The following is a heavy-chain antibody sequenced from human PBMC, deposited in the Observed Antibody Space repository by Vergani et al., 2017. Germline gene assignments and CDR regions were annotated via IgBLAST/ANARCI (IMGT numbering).Heavy chain of an antibody. CDR2: FYTGGGT. CDR3: ARDPLYSTTWPFLLLDMDV. CDR1: GGSISSGSYY. Sequence: QVQLQESGPGLVRPSQTLSLTCTVSGGSISSGSYYWSWFRQPAGKGLEWIGRFYTGGGTSYNPSLKSRVTMSVDTSKNQFSLQLSSVTAADTAVYYCARDPLYSTTWPFLLLDMDVGVQGTTVTVSS. J-gene: IGHJ6*02. V-gene: IGHV4-61*02. D-gene: IGHD6-13*01.